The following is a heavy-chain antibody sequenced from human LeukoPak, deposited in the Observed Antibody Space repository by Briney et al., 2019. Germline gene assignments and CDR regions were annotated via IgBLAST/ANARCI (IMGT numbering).Heavy chain of an antibody. D-gene: IGHD6-13*01. V-gene: IGHV4-30-4*01. CDR2: IYYSGST. Sequence: SETLSLTCTVSGGSISSGDYYWSWIRQPPGKGLEWIGYIYYSGSTYYNPSLKSRVTISVDTSKNQFSLKLSSVTAADTAVYYCARSAAGIGLAPQDWFDPWDQGTLVTVSS. J-gene: IGHJ5*02. CDR1: GGSISSGDYY. CDR3: ARSAAGIGLAPQDWFDP.